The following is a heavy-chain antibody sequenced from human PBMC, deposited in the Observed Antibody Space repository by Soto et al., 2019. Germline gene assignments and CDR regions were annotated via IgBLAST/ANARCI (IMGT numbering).Heavy chain of an antibody. Sequence: HPGGSLRLSCAASGFTFSTYAMNWVRQAPGKGLEWVSTISVSGDSAFFADSVRGRFTISRDNSKNTVYLQMNSLRADDTAMYYCATRHLSYCSGGTCNPFDFWGQGTLVTVSS. J-gene: IGHJ4*02. CDR2: ISVSGDSA. CDR1: GFTFSTYA. V-gene: IGHV3-23*01. D-gene: IGHD2-15*01. CDR3: ATRHLSYCSGGTCNPFDF.